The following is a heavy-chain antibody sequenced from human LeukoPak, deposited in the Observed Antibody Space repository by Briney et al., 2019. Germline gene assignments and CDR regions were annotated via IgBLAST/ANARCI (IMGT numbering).Heavy chain of an antibody. D-gene: IGHD3-9*01. V-gene: IGHV3-23*01. CDR1: GFTFSSYG. J-gene: IGHJ4*02. CDR3: AKDTGLVGPRYFDY. Sequence: GGSLRLSCAASGFTFSSYGMHWVRQAPGKGLEWASAISGSGGSTYYADSVKGRFTISRDNSKNTLYLQMNSLRAEDTAVYYCAKDTGLVGPRYFDYWGQGTLVTVSS. CDR2: ISGSGGST.